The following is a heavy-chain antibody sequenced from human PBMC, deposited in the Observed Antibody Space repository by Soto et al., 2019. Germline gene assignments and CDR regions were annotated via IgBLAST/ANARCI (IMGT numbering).Heavy chain of an antibody. CDR1: GDSVSSKSAA. V-gene: IGHV6-1*01. J-gene: IGHJ5*02. CDR2: TYYRSRWFT. D-gene: IGHD1-1*01. Sequence: QVQLQQSSLVLVKPSQTLSITCAISGDSVSSKSAAWAWIRQSPSRGLEFLGRTYYRSRWFTDYAISVKGRIIIDPDTSENQFSLQLNSVTPDDTAVYYCAREVEHQLAYNWFDPWGQGTLVTVSS. CDR3: AREVEHQLAYNWFDP.